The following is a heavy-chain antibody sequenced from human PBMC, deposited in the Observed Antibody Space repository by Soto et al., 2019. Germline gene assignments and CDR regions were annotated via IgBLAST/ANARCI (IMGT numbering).Heavy chain of an antibody. CDR3: ARENWFDP. CDR1: GYRFTSFY. CDR2: INPSGGST. Sequence: QVQLVQSGAEVKKPGASVKVSCKASGYRFTSFYIHWVRQAPGQGLEWMGVINPSGGSTTYAQKFQDRVTMTRDTSTSTVYMELSSLRSEDTAVYYCARENWFDPWGQGTLVTVSS. J-gene: IGHJ5*01. V-gene: IGHV1-46*01.